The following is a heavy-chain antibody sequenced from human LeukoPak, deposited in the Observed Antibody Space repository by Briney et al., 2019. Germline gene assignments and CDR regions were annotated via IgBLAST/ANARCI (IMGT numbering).Heavy chain of an antibody. J-gene: IGHJ4*02. D-gene: IGHD5-18*01. CDR3: ATIKRGYPFGYFDF. CDR2: MSDSVTS. CDR1: GGSFSSHY. Sequence: SETLSLTCTVSGGSFSSHYWGWIRQSPGKGLEWIAYMFDSVTSKDNMSDSVTSKDNPTLKSRLTLSADTSKNQFSLRLSYVTAADTAVYYCATIKRGYPFGYFDFWGQGILVTVSS. V-gene: IGHV4-59*11.